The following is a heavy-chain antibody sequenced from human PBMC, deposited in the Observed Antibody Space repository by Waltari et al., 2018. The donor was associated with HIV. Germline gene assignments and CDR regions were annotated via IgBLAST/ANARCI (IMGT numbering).Heavy chain of an antibody. J-gene: IGHJ4*02. D-gene: IGHD2-2*01. Sequence: EIQLLESGGGSLQPGESLRLSCVGSGFSFKSHAMSWFRQAPGKGLEWVAAISGSSSDTFYADAVRGRFTISRDNSKDTLFLQLNSLGPEDTATYFCATSWGYCGSGRCYYPFEYWGQGTLVTVSS. V-gene: IGHV3-23*01. CDR3: ATSWGYCGSGRCYYPFEY. CDR2: ISGSSSDT. CDR1: GFSFKSHA.